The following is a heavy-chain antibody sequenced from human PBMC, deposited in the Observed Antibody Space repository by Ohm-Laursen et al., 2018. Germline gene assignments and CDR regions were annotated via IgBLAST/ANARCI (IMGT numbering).Heavy chain of an antibody. CDR3: ARGLQGYYDSGVAR. D-gene: IGHD3-22*01. J-gene: IGHJ4*02. V-gene: IGHV3-9*01. CDR1: GFTFDDYA. CDR2: ISWNSGSI. Sequence: SLRLSCAASGFTFDDYAMHWVRQAPGKGLEWVSGISWNSGSIGYADSVKGRFTISRDNAKNSLYLQMNSLRAEDTALYYCARGLQGYYDSGVARWGQGTLVTVSS.